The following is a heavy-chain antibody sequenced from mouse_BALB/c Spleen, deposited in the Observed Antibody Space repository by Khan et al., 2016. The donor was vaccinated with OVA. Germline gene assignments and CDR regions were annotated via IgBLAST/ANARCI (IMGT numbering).Heavy chain of an antibody. D-gene: IGHD1-1*01. J-gene: IGHJ3*01. CDR2: IDPSDSYT. Sequence: QVQLQQPGAELVKPGASVKLSCTASGYPLTSYWLHWVKQRPGQGLEWIGEIDPSDSYTNYNQKFKGKATLTLDKSSSTTYMQLSSLTSEDSAVXYCARSFHYGGSTWFAYWGQGTLVTVSA. CDR1: GYPLTSYW. V-gene: IGHV1-69*02. CDR3: ARSFHYGGSTWFAY.